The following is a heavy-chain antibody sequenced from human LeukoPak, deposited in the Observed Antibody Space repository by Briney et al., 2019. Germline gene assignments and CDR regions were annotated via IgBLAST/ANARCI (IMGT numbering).Heavy chain of an antibody. CDR1: GFTFSNYA. D-gene: IGHD6-19*01. CDR2: VSDSNGST. J-gene: IGHJ4*02. CDR3: AKPPHGQWLAFDY. V-gene: IGHV3-23*01. Sequence: PGGPLRLSCAASGFTFSNYAMSWVRQAPGQGLEWVSSVSDSNGSTYYADSVKGRFTISRDNSKNRLYLQMNSLRAEDTAVYYCAKPPHGQWLAFDYWGQGTLVTVSS.